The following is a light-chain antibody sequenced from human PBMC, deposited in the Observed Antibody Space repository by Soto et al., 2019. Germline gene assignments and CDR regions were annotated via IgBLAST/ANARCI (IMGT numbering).Light chain of an antibody. CDR3: QQYGSSPWT. CDR2: GAS. J-gene: IGKJ1*01. V-gene: IGKV3-20*01. Sequence: ETVLTQSPGTLSLYPGERATLSCRASQNIRSNYLAWYRQTPGQAPRLLIYGASNRATGIADRFSGSGSGTDFTLIISRLEPEDFALYYCQQYGSSPWTFGQGTKVEIK. CDR1: QNIRSNY.